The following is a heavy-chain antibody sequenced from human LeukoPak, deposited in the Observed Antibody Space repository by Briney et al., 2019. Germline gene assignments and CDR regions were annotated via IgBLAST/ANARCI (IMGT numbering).Heavy chain of an antibody. CDR2: ISPDGRST. CDR3: AMGYKSAYSWDY. D-gene: IGHD5-18*01. CDR1: GFTFSAFW. V-gene: IGHV3-74*01. J-gene: IGHJ4*02. Sequence: PGGSRGLSWAAPGFTFSAFWWFWFRQAPGRGLVGVSHISPDGRSTNYADSVKGRFTISRDNARNTLYLQLNSLTAEDTAVYYCAMGYKSAYSWDYWGQGTLVTVSS.